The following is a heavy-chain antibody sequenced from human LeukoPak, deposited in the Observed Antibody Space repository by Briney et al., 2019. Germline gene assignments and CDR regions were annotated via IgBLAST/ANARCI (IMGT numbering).Heavy chain of an antibody. CDR2: ISSSSSYI. Sequence: PGGSLRLSCAASRFRFTFSSYSMNWVRQAPGKGLEWVSSISSSSSYIYYADSVKGRFTISRDNAKNSLYLQMNSLRAEDTAVYYCAREGLQPILPLDYWGQGTLVTVSS. CDR1: RFRFTFSSYS. V-gene: IGHV3-21*01. J-gene: IGHJ4*02. D-gene: IGHD1-26*01. CDR3: AREGLQPILPLDY.